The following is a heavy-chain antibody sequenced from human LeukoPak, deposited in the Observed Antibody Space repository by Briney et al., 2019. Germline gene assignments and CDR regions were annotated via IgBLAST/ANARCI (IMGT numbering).Heavy chain of an antibody. V-gene: IGHV1-69*13. J-gene: IGHJ4*02. CDR1: GGTFSSYA. CDR3: ASTTVYDSSSPQDLGFDY. Sequence: SVKVSCKASGGTFSSYAISWVRQAPGQGLEWMGGIIPIFGTANYAQKFQGRVTITADESTSTAYMELSSLRSEDTAVYYCASTTVYDSSSPQDLGFDYWGQGTLVTVSS. D-gene: IGHD6-6*01. CDR2: IIPIFGTA.